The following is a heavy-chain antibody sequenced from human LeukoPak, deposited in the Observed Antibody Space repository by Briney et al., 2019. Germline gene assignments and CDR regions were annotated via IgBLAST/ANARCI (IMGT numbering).Heavy chain of an antibody. Sequence: ASVKVSCKASGYTFTGYYMHWVRQAPGQGLEWMGWINPNSGGTNYAQKFQGRVTMTRDMSISTAYMELSRLRSDDTAVYYCARMDYDILTGWGVWLPRVALGWFDPWGQGTLVTVSS. J-gene: IGHJ5*02. CDR3: ARMDYDILTGWGVWLPRVALGWFDP. V-gene: IGHV1-2*02. CDR2: INPNSGGT. CDR1: GYTFTGYY. D-gene: IGHD3-9*01.